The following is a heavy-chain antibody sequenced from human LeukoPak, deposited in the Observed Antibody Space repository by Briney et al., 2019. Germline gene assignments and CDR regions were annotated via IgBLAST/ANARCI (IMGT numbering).Heavy chain of an antibody. CDR1: GYSISSGYY. CDR2: TYHSGST. J-gene: IGHJ4*02. V-gene: IGHV4-38-2*02. CDR3: ARGVARSSKFHFSYYFDY. D-gene: IGHD6-6*01. Sequence: SETLSLTCTVSGYSISSGYYWGWIRQPPGKGLEWIGSTYHSGSTYCNPSLKSRVTISVDTSKNQFSLKLSSVTAADTAVYYCARGVARSSKFHFSYYFDYWGQGTLVTVSS.